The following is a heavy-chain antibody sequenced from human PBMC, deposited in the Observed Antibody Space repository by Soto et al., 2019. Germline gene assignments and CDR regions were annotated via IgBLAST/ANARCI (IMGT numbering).Heavy chain of an antibody. Sequence: QVQLQESGPGLVKPSETLSLTCTVSGGSLSSYYWSWIRQPPGKGLEWIGYIYYSGSTNYNPSLESRVTISVDTSKNHFSLKLRSVTAADTAVYYCARRWGSAADYWGQVTLVTVSS. D-gene: IGHD2-15*01. CDR2: IYYSGST. J-gene: IGHJ4*02. V-gene: IGHV4-59*08. CDR1: GGSLSSYY. CDR3: ARRWGSAADY.